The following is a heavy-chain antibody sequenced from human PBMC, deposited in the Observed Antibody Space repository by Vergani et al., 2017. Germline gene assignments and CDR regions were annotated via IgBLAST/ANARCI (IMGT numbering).Heavy chain of an antibody. D-gene: IGHD6-19*01. V-gene: IGHV4-59*01. CDR2: IYYSGSN. CDR1: GGSISSYY. CDR3: ANAVAGKGGGYFDL. Sequence: QVQLQESGPGLVKPSETLSLTCTVSGGSISSYYWSWIRQPPGKGLEWIGYIYYSGSNNYNPSLKSRVTISVDTSKNQFPLKLSSVPAADTAVYYCANAVAGKGGGYFDLWGRGTLVTVSS. J-gene: IGHJ2*01.